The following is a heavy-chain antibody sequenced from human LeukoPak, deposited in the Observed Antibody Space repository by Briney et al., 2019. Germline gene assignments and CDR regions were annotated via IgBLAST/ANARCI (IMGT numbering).Heavy chain of an antibody. CDR1: GYTFTSYG. J-gene: IGHJ6*02. D-gene: IGHD3-10*01. CDR3: ARDNVGYYGSGGRMDV. CDR2: ISAYNGNT. Sequence: ASVKVSCKASGYTFTSYGISWVRQAPGQGLEWMGWISAYNGNTNYAQKLQGRVTMTTDTSTSTAYMELRSLRSDDTAVYYCARDNVGYYGSGGRMDVWGQGATVTVSS. V-gene: IGHV1-18*01.